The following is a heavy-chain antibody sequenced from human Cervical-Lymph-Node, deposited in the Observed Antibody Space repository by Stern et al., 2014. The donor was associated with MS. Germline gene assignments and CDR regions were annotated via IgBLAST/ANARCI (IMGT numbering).Heavy chain of an antibody. CDR3: ARDKMHAFIY. D-gene: IGHD3-16*01. Sequence: QVQLVESGTEVKKPGASLIVSCKASGYTFTSYGISWVRQAPGQGLEWVGWISADSGTTKYAQNLRDRITLTRDTSTGTAYMELRTLRSEDTAFYYCARDKMHAFIYWGQGTLVRVPS. J-gene: IGHJ4*02. V-gene: IGHV1-18*01. CDR2: ISADSGTT. CDR1: GYTFTSYG.